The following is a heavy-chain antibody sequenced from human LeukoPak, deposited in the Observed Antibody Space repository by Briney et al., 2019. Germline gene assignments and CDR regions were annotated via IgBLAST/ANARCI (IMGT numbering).Heavy chain of an antibody. V-gene: IGHV1-69*02. CDR3: ARGYQLPSYYYYYMDV. Sequence: SVKVSCKASGGTFSSYTISWVRQAPGQGLGWMGRIIPILGIANYAQKFQGRVTITADKSTSTAYMELSSLRSEDTAVYYCARGYQLPSYYYYYMDVWGKGTTVTVSS. CDR1: GGTFSSYT. CDR2: IIPILGIA. J-gene: IGHJ6*03. D-gene: IGHD2-2*01.